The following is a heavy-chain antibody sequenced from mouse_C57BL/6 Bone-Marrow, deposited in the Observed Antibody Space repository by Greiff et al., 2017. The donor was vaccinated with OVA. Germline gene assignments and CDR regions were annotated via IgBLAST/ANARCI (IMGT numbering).Heavy chain of an antibody. CDR2: INPYNGGT. CDR3: ARGRGYYAMDY. Sequence: EVKLQESGPVLVKPGASVKMSCKASGYTFTDYYMNWVKQSHGKSLEWIGVINPYNGGTSYNQKFKGKATLTVDKSSSTAYMELNSLTSEDSAVYYCARGRGYYAMDYWGQGTSVTVSA. CDR1: GYTFTDYY. V-gene: IGHV1-19*01. J-gene: IGHJ4*01.